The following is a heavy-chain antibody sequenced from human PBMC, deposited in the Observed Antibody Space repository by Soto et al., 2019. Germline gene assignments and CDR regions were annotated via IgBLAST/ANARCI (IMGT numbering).Heavy chain of an antibody. CDR1: GYTFTNYD. V-gene: IGHV1-8*01. CDR3: AGARGPHRVHNGLAP. Sequence: QVQLVQSGAEVKKPGASVKVSCKASGYTFTNYDINWVRQAAGQGLEWRGWMNPNNGAADYAQKSQGRVTMTRDTPKSTAFMEVNSLRSEDTAVYYCAGARGPHRVHNGLAPGGKGTLVTVPS. CDR2: MNPNNGAA. J-gene: IGHJ5*02. D-gene: IGHD2-21*01.